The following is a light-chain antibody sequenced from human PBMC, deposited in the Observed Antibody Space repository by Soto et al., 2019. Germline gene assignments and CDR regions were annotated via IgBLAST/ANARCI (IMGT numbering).Light chain of an antibody. CDR1: QSLVYSDGNNY. CDR2: KVS. CDR3: MQDTYWPRT. Sequence: DVMMTQSPLSLPVTLGQPASISCRSSQSLVYSDGNNYLSWFQQRPGQSPRRLIYKVSNRESGVPERFSGSGSGTDFTLKISRVEAEDIGVYYCMQDTYWPRTFGQGTTVEIK. J-gene: IGKJ1*01. V-gene: IGKV2-30*01.